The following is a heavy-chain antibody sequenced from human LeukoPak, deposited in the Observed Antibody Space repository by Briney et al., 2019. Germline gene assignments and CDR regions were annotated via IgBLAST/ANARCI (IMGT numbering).Heavy chain of an antibody. CDR1: GGSISSYY. CDR2: IYYSGST. Sequence: SETLSLACTVSGGSISSYYWSWVRQPPGKGLEWIGYIYYSGSTNYNPSLKSRVTISVDTSKNQFSLKLSSVTAADTAVYYCARHQSSYYDFWSGSPGTYYGMDVWGQGTTVTVSS. V-gene: IGHV4-59*08. CDR3: ARHQSSYYDFWSGSPGTYYGMDV. J-gene: IGHJ6*02. D-gene: IGHD3-3*01.